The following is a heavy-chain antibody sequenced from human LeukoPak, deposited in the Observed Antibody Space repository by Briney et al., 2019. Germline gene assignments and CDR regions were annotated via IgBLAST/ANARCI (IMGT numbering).Heavy chain of an antibody. CDR2: IYYSGST. CDR1: GGSISSYY. CDR3: ARGEWPPDY. D-gene: IGHD3-10*01. J-gene: IGHJ4*02. Sequence: SETLSLTCTVSGGSISSYYWSWIRQPPGKGLEWIGFIYYSGSTSYNPSLKSRVTISVETSKNQFSLKLSSVTAADTAVYYCARGEWPPDYWGQGTLVTVSS. V-gene: IGHV4-59*08.